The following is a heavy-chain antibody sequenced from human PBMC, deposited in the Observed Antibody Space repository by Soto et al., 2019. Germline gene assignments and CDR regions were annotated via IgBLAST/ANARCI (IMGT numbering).Heavy chain of an antibody. D-gene: IGHD3-16*02. CDR3: AKVDTYYDYVWGSYRYTESGY. Sequence: PGGSLRLSCAASGFTFTSYAMSWVRQAPGKGLEWVSAISSSGGSTYYADSVKGRFTISRDNSKNTLYLQMNSLRAEDTAVYYCAKVDTYYDYVWGSYRYTESGYWGQGT. V-gene: IGHV3-23*01. J-gene: IGHJ4*02. CDR1: GFTFTSYA. CDR2: ISSSGGST.